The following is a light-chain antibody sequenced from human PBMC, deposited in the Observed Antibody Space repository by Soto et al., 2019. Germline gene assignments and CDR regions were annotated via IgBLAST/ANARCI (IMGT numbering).Light chain of an antibody. CDR3: QQYNNWPLT. V-gene: IGKV3-15*01. CDR1: QSISIN. Sequence: EIVLTQSPATLSVSPGERATLSCMASQSISINLAWYQQKPGQAPRLLSYGASTRATGIPARFSGTGSGTEFTLTISSLQSEDFAVYYCQQYNNWPLTFGGGTKVDI. J-gene: IGKJ4*01. CDR2: GAS.